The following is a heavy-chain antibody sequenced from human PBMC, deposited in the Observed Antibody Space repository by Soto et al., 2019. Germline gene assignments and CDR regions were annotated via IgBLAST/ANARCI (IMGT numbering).Heavy chain of an antibody. CDR2: ISSNGGST. CDR3: QAYNWNDGRVY. Sequence: XECLGLSCSASGFTFSSYAMHWVRQAPGKGLEYVSAISSNGGSTYYADSVKGRFTISRDNSKNTLYLQMSSLRAEDTAVYYCQAYNWNDGRVYWGQGTLVTVSS. D-gene: IGHD1-1*01. CDR1: GFTFSSYA. J-gene: IGHJ4*02. V-gene: IGHV3-64D*06.